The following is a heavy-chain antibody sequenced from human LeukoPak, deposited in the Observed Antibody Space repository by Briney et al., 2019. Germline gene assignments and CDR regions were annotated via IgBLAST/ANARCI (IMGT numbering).Heavy chain of an antibody. V-gene: IGHV3-21*01. CDR1: GFTFSSYS. CDR3: ASRRYCSSTSCYKLDY. J-gene: IGHJ4*02. Sequence: GGSLRLSCAASGFTFSSYSMNWVRQAPGKGLEWVSSISSSSSYIYYADSVKGRFTISRDNAKNSLYLQMNSLRAEDTAVYYCASRRYCSSTSCYKLDYWGQGTLVTVSS. CDR2: ISSSSSYI. D-gene: IGHD2-2*02.